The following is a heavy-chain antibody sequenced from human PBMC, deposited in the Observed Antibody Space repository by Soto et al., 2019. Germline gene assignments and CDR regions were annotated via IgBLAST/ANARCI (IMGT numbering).Heavy chain of an antibody. V-gene: IGHV4-4*02. Sequence: QVQLQESGPGLVKPSGTLSLTCAVSGGSISNNTWWSWVRQPPGKGLGGLGDIYHSGSTNYNPSLTSRVSISGDKSKKQYSLRLSSVTAADMAVYYCARDPGAVAGTPLFGWGQGTLVTVSS. CDR1: GGSISNNTW. J-gene: IGHJ4*02. D-gene: IGHD6-19*01. CDR2: IYHSGST. CDR3: ARDPGAVAGTPLFG.